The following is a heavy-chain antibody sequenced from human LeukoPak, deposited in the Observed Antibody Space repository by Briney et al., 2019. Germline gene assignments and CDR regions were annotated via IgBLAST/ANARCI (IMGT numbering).Heavy chain of an antibody. CDR1: GFTFDDYA. J-gene: IGHJ4*02. D-gene: IGHD1-26*01. Sequence: PGGSLRLSCAASGFTFDDYAMHWVRQAPGKGLEWVSGISWNSGSIGYADSVKGRFTISRDNSKNTLYLQMDSLRAEDTAVYYCAKLVGATYYFDYWGQGTLVTVSS. V-gene: IGHV3-9*01. CDR2: ISWNSGSI. CDR3: AKLVGATYYFDY.